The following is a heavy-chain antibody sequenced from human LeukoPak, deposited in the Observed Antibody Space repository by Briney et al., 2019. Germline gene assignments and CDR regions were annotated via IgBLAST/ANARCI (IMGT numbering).Heavy chain of an antibody. CDR3: ARVPYYYNKDYFDY. Sequence: GASVKVSCKASGYTFTSYGISWVRQAPGQGLEWMGWINPNSGVTNYAQKFQGRVTMTRDTSITTAYMELSRLRSDDTAVYYCARVPYYYNKDYFDYWGQGTLVTVSS. CDR1: GYTFTSYG. V-gene: IGHV1-2*02. J-gene: IGHJ4*02. D-gene: IGHD3-22*01. CDR2: INPNSGVT.